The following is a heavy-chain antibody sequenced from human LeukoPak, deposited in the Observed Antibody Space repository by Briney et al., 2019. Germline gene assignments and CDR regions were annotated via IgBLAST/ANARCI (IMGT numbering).Heavy chain of an antibody. CDR3: ARCGDYGDIIDY. CDR1: GFTFSSSY. Sequence: GGSLRLSCAASGFTFSSSYMHWVRQAPGKGLVWVSRINADASLIIYADSVKGRFTIFRDNAKNTLYLQMNSLRVDDTAVYYCARCGDYGDIIDYWGQGTLVTVSS. J-gene: IGHJ4*02. V-gene: IGHV3-74*01. CDR2: INADASLI. D-gene: IGHD4-17*01.